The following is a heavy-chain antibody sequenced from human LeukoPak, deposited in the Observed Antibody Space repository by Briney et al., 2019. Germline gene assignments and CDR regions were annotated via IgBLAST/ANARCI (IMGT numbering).Heavy chain of an antibody. J-gene: IGHJ4*02. CDR2: IYTSGST. CDR1: GGSISSYY. Sequence: SETLPLTCTVSGGSISSYYWSWIRQPAGKGLEWIGRIYTSGSTNYNPSLKSRVTMSVDTSKNQFSLKLTSVTAADTAVYYCAREEVSRWYFDYWGQGTLVTVSS. CDR3: AREEVSRWYFDY. D-gene: IGHD4-23*01. V-gene: IGHV4-4*07.